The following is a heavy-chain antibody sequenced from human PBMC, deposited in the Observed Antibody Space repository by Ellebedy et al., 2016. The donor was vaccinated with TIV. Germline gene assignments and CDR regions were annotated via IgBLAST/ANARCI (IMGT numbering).Heavy chain of an antibody. Sequence: AASVKVSCKASGYTFTGYYMHWVRQAPGQGLKWMGGIIPIFGTANYAQKFQGRVTITADESTSTAYMELSSLRSEDTAVYYCARSASSSSWLDPFDYWGQGTLVTVSS. J-gene: IGHJ4*02. CDR3: ARSASSSSWLDPFDY. CDR1: GYTFTGYY. V-gene: IGHV1-69*13. CDR2: IIPIFGTA. D-gene: IGHD6-13*01.